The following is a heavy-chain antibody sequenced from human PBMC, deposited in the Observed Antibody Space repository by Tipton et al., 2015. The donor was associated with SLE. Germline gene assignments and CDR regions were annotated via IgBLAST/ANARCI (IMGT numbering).Heavy chain of an antibody. CDR3: ARVSKEVGATEE. Sequence: GSLRLSCTVSGGSISSHYWSWIRQPPGKGLEWIGYIYYSGSTNYNPSLKSRVTISVDTSKNQFSLKLSSVTAADTAVYYCARVSKEVGATEEWGQGTLVTVSS. V-gene: IGHV4-59*11. D-gene: IGHD1-26*01. J-gene: IGHJ4*02. CDR1: GGSISSHY. CDR2: IYYSGST.